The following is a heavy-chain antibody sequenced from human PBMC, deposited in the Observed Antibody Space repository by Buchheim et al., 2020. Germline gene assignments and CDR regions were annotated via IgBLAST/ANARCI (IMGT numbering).Heavy chain of an antibody. V-gene: IGHV3-48*01. CDR3: ARDPERGYGDYEASYYFDY. CDR2: ISSSSTI. Sequence: EVQLVESGGGLVQPGGSLRLSCAASGFTFSTYSMNWVRQAPGKGLEWVSYISSSSTIYYADSVKGRFTISRDNAKNSLYLQMNSLRAEDTAVFYCARDPERGYGDYEASYYFDYWGQGT. J-gene: IGHJ4*02. D-gene: IGHD4-17*01. CDR1: GFTFSTYS.